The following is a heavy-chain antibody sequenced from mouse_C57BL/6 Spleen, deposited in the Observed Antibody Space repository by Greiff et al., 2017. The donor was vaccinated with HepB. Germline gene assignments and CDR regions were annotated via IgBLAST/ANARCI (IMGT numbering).Heavy chain of an antibody. D-gene: IGHD1-1*01. CDR1: GFSLTSYG. J-gene: IGHJ3*01. V-gene: IGHV2-2*01. Sequence: VKVVESGPGLVQPSQSLSITCTVSGFSLTSYGVHWVRQSPGKGLEWLGVIWSGGSTDYNAAFISRLSISKDNSKSQVFFKMNSLQADDTAIYYCARPSFYYGSSWFAYWGQGTLVTVSA. CDR2: IWSGGST. CDR3: ARPSFYYGSSWFAY.